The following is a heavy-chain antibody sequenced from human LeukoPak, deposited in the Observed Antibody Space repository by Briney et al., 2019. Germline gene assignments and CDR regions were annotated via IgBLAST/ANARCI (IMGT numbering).Heavy chain of an antibody. CDR3: ARFGYEDYYGMDD. V-gene: IGHV3-7*01. Sequence: PGGSLRLSCAASGFTFSSYWMSWVRQAPGKGLEWVANIKQDGSEKYYVDSVKGRFTISRDNAKNSLYLQMNSLRAEDTAVYYCARFGYEDYYGMDDWGQGTTVTVSS. CDR1: GFTFSSYW. J-gene: IGHJ6*02. D-gene: IGHD5-12*01. CDR2: IKQDGSEK.